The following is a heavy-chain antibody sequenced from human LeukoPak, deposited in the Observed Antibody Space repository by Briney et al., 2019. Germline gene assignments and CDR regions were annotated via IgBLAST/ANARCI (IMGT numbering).Heavy chain of an antibody. CDR1: GFTFSSYS. D-gene: IGHD3-22*01. CDR2: IRYDGSNK. Sequence: PGGSLRLSCAASGFTFSSYSMNWVRQAPGKGLEWVAFIRYDGSNKYYADSVKGRFTISRDNSKNTLYLQMNSLRAEDTAVYYCAPLEGSSGYNSHYWGQGTLVTVSS. V-gene: IGHV3-30*02. J-gene: IGHJ4*02. CDR3: APLEGSSGYNSHY.